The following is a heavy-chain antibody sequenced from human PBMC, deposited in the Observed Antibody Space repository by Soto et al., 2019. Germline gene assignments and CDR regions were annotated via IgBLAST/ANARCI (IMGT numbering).Heavy chain of an antibody. CDR2: ISGSGGST. CDR3: AKASVCSGCSCYSPPYYFDY. CDR1: GCTFSSYA. Sequence: GGSLRLSCAASGCTFSSYAMSWVRQAPGKGLEWVSAISGSGGSTYYADSVKGRFTISRDNSKNTLYLQMNSLRAEDTAVYYCAKASVCSGCSCYSPPYYFDYSGQGTLVTGSS. D-gene: IGHD2-15*01. J-gene: IGHJ4*02. V-gene: IGHV3-23*01.